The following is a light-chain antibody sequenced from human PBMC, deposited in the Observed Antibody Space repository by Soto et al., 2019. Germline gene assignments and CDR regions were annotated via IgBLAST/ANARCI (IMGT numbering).Light chain of an antibody. Sequence: DIQMTQSPSTLSAIVGDRVTITCRASQSISSWLAGYQQKPGKAPKLLIYNASTSESGVPSRFSGSGAGTEFTLTISSMQPDDFAAYYCQRYNTFPVTFGQGTKVEVK. CDR3: QRYNTFPVT. J-gene: IGKJ1*01. CDR1: QSISSW. V-gene: IGKV1-5*03. CDR2: NAS.